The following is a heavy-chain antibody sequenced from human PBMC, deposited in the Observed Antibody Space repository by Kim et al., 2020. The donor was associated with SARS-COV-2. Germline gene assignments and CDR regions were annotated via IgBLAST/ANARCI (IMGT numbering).Heavy chain of an antibody. D-gene: IGHD6-19*01. V-gene: IGHV4-39*07. CDR2: IYYSGST. Sequence: SETLSLTCTVSGGSISSSSYYWGWIRQPPGKGLEWIGSIYYSGSTYYNPSLKSRVTISVDTSKNQFSLKLSSVTAADTAVYYCARDISLAVAGDFDYWGQGTLVTVSS. CDR3: ARDISLAVAGDFDY. CDR1: GGSISSSSYY. J-gene: IGHJ4*02.